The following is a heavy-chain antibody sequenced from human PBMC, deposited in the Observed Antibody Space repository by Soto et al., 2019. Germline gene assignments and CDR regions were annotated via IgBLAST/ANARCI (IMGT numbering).Heavy chain of an antibody. J-gene: IGHJ3*02. CDR1: GFSLSTSGVG. Sequence: QITLKESGPTLVKPTQTLTLTCTFSGFSLSTSGVGVGWIRQPPGKALEWLALIYWDDDKHYSPSLKSRLTIPKDTSKNQVVLTMTNMDPVDTATYYCPHSHFDWSPDAFDIWGQGTMVTVSS. CDR2: IYWDDDK. D-gene: IGHD3-9*01. V-gene: IGHV2-5*02. CDR3: PHSHFDWSPDAFDI.